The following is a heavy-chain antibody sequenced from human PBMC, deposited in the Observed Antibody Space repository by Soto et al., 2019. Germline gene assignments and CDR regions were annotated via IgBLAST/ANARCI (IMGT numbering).Heavy chain of an antibody. CDR2: ITSTTSDI. CDR3: ARPYSGSYSFDY. V-gene: IGHV3-21*01. Sequence: LRLSCAASGFPFSSYNMNWVRQAPGKGLEWVSSITSTTSDIYYADSVKGRFTISRDNAKNSLYLHMNSLRAEDTAVYYCARPYSGSYSFDYWGQGTLVTVYS. D-gene: IGHD1-26*01. J-gene: IGHJ4*02. CDR1: GFPFSSYN.